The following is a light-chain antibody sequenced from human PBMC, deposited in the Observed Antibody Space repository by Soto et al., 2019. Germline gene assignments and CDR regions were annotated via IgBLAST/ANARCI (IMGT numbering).Light chain of an antibody. Sequence: LPQYTDTLSLSPGDRATLSCRASQSVSSNLAWYQQKPGQAPRILIYGASTRPIGIPARCSGTGSETEFTLTIISRQSDDFAVYYCQQYTRWPRAFGQGTKVDIK. J-gene: IGKJ1*01. CDR3: QQYTRWPRA. CDR1: QSVSSN. V-gene: IGKV3-15*01. CDR2: GAS.